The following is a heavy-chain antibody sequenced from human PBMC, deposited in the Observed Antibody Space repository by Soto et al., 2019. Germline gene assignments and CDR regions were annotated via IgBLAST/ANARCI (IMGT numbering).Heavy chain of an antibody. J-gene: IGHJ4*02. CDR3: AAGVDFIAVTD. CDR2: IVVGSGNT. Sequence: ASVKVSCKASGFTFTSSAVQWVRQARGQRLEWIGWIVVGSGNTNYAQKFQERVTITGDMSTSTAYMELSSLRSEDTAVYYCAAGVDFIAVTDWGQGTLVTVSS. V-gene: IGHV1-58*01. D-gene: IGHD6-19*01. CDR1: GFTFTSSA.